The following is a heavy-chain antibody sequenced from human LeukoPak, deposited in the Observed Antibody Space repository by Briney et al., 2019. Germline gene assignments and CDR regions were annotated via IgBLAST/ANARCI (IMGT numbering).Heavy chain of an antibody. CDR3: ARRGSRYSSSWYVEDFQH. J-gene: IGHJ1*01. Sequence: GGSLRLSCAASGFTFSSYSMNWVRQAPGKGLEWVSSISSSSSYIYYADSVKGRFTISRDNAKNSLYLQMNSLRAEDTAVYYCARRGSRYSSSWYVEDFQHWGQGTLVTVSS. V-gene: IGHV3-21*01. CDR2: ISSSSSYI. D-gene: IGHD6-13*01. CDR1: GFTFSSYS.